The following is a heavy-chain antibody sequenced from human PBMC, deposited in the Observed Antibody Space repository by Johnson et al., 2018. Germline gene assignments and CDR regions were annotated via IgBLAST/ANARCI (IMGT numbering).Heavy chain of an antibody. V-gene: IGHV4-59*01. CDR1: GGSISPYY. CDR2: IHYSGST. Sequence: QVQLQESGPGLVKPSETLSLTCSVSGGSISPYYWSWIRQPPGKGLEWIGYIHYSGSTNYIPSLQGRLTISVDTSKNQFSLKLRSVTAADPAVYYCARLYDILTGVYAFDIWGQGTMVTVSS. J-gene: IGHJ3*02. D-gene: IGHD3-9*01. CDR3: ARLYDILTGVYAFDI.